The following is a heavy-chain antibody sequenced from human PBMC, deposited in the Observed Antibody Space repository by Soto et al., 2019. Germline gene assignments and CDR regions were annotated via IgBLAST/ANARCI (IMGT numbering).Heavy chain of an antibody. CDR1: GYTFTSYA. J-gene: IGHJ4*02. V-gene: IGHV1-3*01. D-gene: IGHD2-2*02. CDR2: INPGSGNT. CDR3: ACSFTVPAAIGY. Sequence: QVQLVQSGAEVKKPGASVKVSCKASGYTFTSYAMHWVRQAPGQRLEWMGWINPGSGNTEYSQKFQGRVTITRHTSASTAYMALSSLRSKDAAVYYCACSFTVPAAIGYWGQVNLGTVSS.